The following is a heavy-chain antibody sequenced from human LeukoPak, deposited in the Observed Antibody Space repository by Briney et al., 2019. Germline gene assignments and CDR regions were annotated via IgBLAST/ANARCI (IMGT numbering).Heavy chain of an antibody. J-gene: IGHJ3*02. CDR3: AREVVVVVAADDAFDI. CDR2: INPSGGST. D-gene: IGHD2-15*01. CDR1: GYTFTNYY. Sequence: GASVKVSCKASGYTFTNYYMHWVRQAPGQGLEWMGIINPSGGSTSYAQKFQGRVTMTRDMSTSTVYMELSSLRSEDTAVYYCAREVVVVVAADDAFDIWGQGTMVTVSS. V-gene: IGHV1-46*01.